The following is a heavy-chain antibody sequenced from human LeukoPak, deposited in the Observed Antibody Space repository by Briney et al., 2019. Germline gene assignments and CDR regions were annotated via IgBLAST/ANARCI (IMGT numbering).Heavy chain of an antibody. V-gene: IGHV3-33*01. Sequence: GGSLRLSCAASGFTFSSYGMHWVRQAPGKGLEWVAVIWYDGGNKYYADSVKGRFTISRDNSKNTLYLQMNSLRAEDTAVYYCARDKSLAGYPWFDPWGQGTLVTVPS. CDR3: ARDKSLAGYPWFDP. CDR2: IWYDGGNK. J-gene: IGHJ5*02. D-gene: IGHD3-9*01. CDR1: GFTFSSYG.